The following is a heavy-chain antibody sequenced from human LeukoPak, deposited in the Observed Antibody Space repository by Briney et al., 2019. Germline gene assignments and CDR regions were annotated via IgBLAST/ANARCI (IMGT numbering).Heavy chain of an antibody. J-gene: IGHJ5*02. CDR1: GFTFSDYY. D-gene: IGHD2-2*01. CDR3: ARDQYQLPIFNWIDP. Sequence: GGSLRLSCAASGFTFSDYYMSWIRQAPGKGLEWVSYISSSGSTIYYADSVKGRFTISRDNAKNSLYLQMNSLRAEDTAVYYCARDQYQLPIFNWIDPWGQGTLVTVSS. V-gene: IGHV3-11*01. CDR2: ISSSGSTI.